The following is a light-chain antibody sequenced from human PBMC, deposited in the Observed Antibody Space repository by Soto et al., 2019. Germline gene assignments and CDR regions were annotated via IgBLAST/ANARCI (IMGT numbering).Light chain of an antibody. J-gene: IGKJ2*01. V-gene: IGKV3-20*01. CDR3: QQYGSSQYT. CDR2: GAS. CDR1: QSVSSSY. Sequence: EIVLTQSPGTLSLSPGERATLSCRASQSVSSSYLAWYQQKPGQAPRLLIYGASSSATGIPERFSGSGSGTDYTLSIRRLEPDDFAAHYGQQYGSSQYTFGQGTKLEIE.